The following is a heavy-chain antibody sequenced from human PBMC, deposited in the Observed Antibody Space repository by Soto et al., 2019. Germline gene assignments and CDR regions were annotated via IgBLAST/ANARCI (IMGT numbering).Heavy chain of an antibody. CDR2: ISGSGGST. J-gene: IGHJ4*02. CDR1: GFTLSSYA. D-gene: IGHD1-26*01. V-gene: IGHV3-23*01. Sequence: GGSLRLSCAASGFTLSSYAMSWCRQAPGKGLEWVPAISGSGGSTYYADSVKGRFTISRDNSKNTLYLQMNSLRAEDTAVYYCSGAESPDKAYFSLYWGQGTPVTGSA. CDR3: SGAESPDKAYFSLY.